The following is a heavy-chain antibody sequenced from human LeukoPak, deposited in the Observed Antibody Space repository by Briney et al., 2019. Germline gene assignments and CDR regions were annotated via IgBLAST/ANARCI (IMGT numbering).Heavy chain of an antibody. CDR2: IYYSGST. J-gene: IGHJ6*03. V-gene: IGHV4-59*01. Sequence: KTSETLSLTCTVPGGSISSYYWSWIRQPPGKGLEWIGYIYYSGSTNYNPSLKSRVTISVDTSKNQFSLKLSSVTAADTAVYYCASCTAAAGTFDYYYMDVWGKGTTVTVSS. CDR1: GGSISSYY. CDR3: ASCTAAAGTFDYYYMDV. D-gene: IGHD6-13*01.